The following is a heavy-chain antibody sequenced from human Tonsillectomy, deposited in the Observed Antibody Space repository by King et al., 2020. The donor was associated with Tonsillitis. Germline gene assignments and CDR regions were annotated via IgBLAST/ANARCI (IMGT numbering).Heavy chain of an antibody. CDR1: GGSISSYY. D-gene: IGHD6-13*01. J-gene: IGHJ4*02. V-gene: IGHV4-59*01. CDR2: IYYSGST. CDR3: ARGTAARTVY. Sequence: VQLQESGPGLVKPSETLSLTCTVSGGSISSYYWSWIRQPPGKGLEWIGYIYYSGSTNYKPSLKSRVTISVDTSKNQFSLKLSSVTAADTAVYFCARGTAARTVYWGQGTLVTVSS.